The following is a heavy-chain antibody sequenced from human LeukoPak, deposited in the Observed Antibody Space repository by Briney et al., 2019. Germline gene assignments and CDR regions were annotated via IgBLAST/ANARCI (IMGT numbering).Heavy chain of an antibody. Sequence: PSETLSLTCTVSGGSISSYYWGWIRQPPGKGLEWIGSIHHSGITYYNLSLKSRLTISVDTSKNQFSLKLSSVNAADTAVYYCARGANDYGSGSLYSWFDPWGQGTLVTVSS. CDR3: ARGANDYGSGSLYSWFDP. V-gene: IGHV4-38-2*02. CDR2: IHHSGIT. CDR1: GGSISSYY. J-gene: IGHJ5*02. D-gene: IGHD3-10*01.